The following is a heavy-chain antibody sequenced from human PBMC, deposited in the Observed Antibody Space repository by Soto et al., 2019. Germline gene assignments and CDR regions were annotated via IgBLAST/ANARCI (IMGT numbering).Heavy chain of an antibody. V-gene: IGHV4-30-2*01. CDR3: ARGCSSASCYTGFDP. CDR2: IYYSGKT. Sequence: PSETLSLTCTVSGGSISSGPYSWTWIRQPPGKGLEWLGYIYYSGKTDYNPSLRSRVSISVDRSNNQFSLILTSVTAADSAVYFCARGCSSASCYTGFDPWGQGTLVTVPS. D-gene: IGHD2-2*02. J-gene: IGHJ5*02. CDR1: GGSISSGPYS.